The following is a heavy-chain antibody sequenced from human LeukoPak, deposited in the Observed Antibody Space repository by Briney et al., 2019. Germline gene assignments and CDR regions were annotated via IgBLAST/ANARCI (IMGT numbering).Heavy chain of an antibody. Sequence: GESLKISCKGSGYSFTSYWIGWVRQMPGKGLEWMGIIYPGDSDTRYSPSFQGQVTTSADKSTSTAYLQWSSLKASDTAMYYCARHMEGSSWMPDYGMDVWGQGTTVTVSS. J-gene: IGHJ6*02. CDR2: IYPGDSDT. CDR1: GYSFTSYW. D-gene: IGHD6-13*01. CDR3: ARHMEGSSWMPDYGMDV. V-gene: IGHV5-51*01.